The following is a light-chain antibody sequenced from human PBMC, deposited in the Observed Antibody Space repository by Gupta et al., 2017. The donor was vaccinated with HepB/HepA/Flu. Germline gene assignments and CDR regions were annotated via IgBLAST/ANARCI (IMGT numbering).Light chain of an antibody. Sequence: EIVLTQSTATLSVSPGERATLSCRASQSVSSYLAWYQQKPGQAARILIYDASNRATGIPARFSGSGSGTEFTLTISSLEPEDFAVYYCQQRSNWPTWTFGQGTKVEIK. CDR2: DAS. CDR3: QQRSNWPTWT. CDR1: QSVSSY. V-gene: IGKV3-11*01. J-gene: IGKJ1*01.